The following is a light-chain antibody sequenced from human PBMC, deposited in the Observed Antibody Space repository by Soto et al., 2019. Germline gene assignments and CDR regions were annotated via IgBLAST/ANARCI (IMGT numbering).Light chain of an antibody. V-gene: IGLV2-14*01. CDR1: SSDVGGYNY. Sequence: QSALTQPASVSGSPGQSITISCTGTSSDVGGYNYVSWYQHHPGKAPKLMIYEVSNRPSGVSNRFSGSKSGNTASLIISGLQAEDEADYYCSSYTSSSTLSTYVFGTGTKVTVL. CDR2: EVS. J-gene: IGLJ1*01. CDR3: SSYTSSSTLSTYV.